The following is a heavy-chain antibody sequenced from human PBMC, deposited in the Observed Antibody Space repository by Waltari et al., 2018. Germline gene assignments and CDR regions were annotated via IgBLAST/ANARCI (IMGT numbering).Heavy chain of an antibody. CDR3: ARGRRGYDSSGYRLQH. J-gene: IGHJ1*01. CDR1: VGSFSGYY. Sequence: QVQLQQWGAGLLKPSETLSLTCAVYVGSFSGYYWSWIPQPPGKGLEWIGEINHSGSTNYNPSLKSRVTISVDTSKNQFSLKLSSVTAADTAVYYCARGRRGYDSSGYRLQHWGQGTLVTVSS. V-gene: IGHV4-34*01. D-gene: IGHD3-22*01. CDR2: INHSGST.